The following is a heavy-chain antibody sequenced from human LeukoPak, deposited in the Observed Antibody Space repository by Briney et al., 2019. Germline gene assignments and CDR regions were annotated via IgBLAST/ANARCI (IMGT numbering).Heavy chain of an antibody. CDR1: GGSISSISYY. Sequence: PSETLSLTCTVSGGSISSISYYWGWLRQPPGKGLEWIGSIYYSGSTYYNPSLKSRVTISVDTSKNQFSLKLSSVTAADTAVYYCARHGRRRYDYYGSGTINWFDPWGQGTLVTVSS. CDR2: IYYSGST. V-gene: IGHV4-39*01. D-gene: IGHD3-10*01. J-gene: IGHJ5*02. CDR3: ARHGRRRYDYYGSGTINWFDP.